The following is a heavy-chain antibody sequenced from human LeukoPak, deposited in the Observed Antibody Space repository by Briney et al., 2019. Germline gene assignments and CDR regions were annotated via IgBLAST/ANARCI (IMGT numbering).Heavy chain of an antibody. CDR3: ASGTSQWLAPDC. V-gene: IGHV4-34*01. J-gene: IGHJ4*02. D-gene: IGHD6-19*01. Sequence: SETLSLTCAVYGGSFSGYYWSWIRQPPGKGLEWIGEINHSGSTNYNPSLKSRVTISVDTSKNQFSLKLSSVTAADTAVYYCASGTSQWLAPDCWGQGTLVTVSS. CDR2: INHSGST. CDR1: GGSFSGYY.